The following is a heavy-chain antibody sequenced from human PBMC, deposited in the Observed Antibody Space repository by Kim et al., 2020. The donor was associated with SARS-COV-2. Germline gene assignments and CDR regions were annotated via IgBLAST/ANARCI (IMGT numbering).Heavy chain of an antibody. J-gene: IGHJ2*01. CDR3: ARGISDWYFDV. CDR2: ISSSSSTI. V-gene: IGHV3-48*04. CDR1: GFTFSSYS. Sequence: GGSLRLSCAASGFTFSSYSMNWVRQAPGKGLEWVSYISSSSSTIYYADSVKGRFTISRDNAKNSLYLQMNSLRAEDTAVYYCARGISDWYFDVWGRGTLVTVSS.